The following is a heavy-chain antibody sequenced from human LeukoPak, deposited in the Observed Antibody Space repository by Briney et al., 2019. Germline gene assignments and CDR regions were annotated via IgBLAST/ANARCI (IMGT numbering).Heavy chain of an antibody. CDR2: INYSGST. Sequence: PSETLSLTCAVYGETLSGFYWSWIRQPPGKGLEWIGEINYSGSTNYNPSLKSRVTISVDTSKNQFSLNLNSVTAADTAVYYCARISTVTHQFDYWGQGMLVTVSS. CDR3: ARISTVTHQFDY. CDR1: GETLSGFY. V-gene: IGHV4-34*01. J-gene: IGHJ4*02. D-gene: IGHD4-17*01.